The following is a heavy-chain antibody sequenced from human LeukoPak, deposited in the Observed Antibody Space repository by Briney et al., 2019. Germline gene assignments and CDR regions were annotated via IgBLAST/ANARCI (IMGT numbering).Heavy chain of an antibody. Sequence: PGGSLRLSCAASGFTFSSYGMHWVRQAPGKGLEWVAVIWYDGSNKYYADSVKGRFTISRDNSKNTLYLQMNSLRAEDTAVYYCARGGDGYNWESDYWGQGTLVTVSS. V-gene: IGHV3-33*01. D-gene: IGHD5-24*01. CDR3: ARGGDGYNWESDY. J-gene: IGHJ4*02. CDR2: IWYDGSNK. CDR1: GFTFSSYG.